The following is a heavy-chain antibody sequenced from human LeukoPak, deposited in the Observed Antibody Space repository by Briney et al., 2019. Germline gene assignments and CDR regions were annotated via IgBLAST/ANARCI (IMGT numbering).Heavy chain of an antibody. CDR2: ISNSSGST. V-gene: IGHV3-23*01. Sequence: GGSLRLSCAASGFTFSSYAMSWVRQAPGKGLEWVSSISNSSGSTYYADSVKGRFTISRGNSKNTLYLQMNSLRAEDTAVYYCASGGAPAGYWGQGTLVIVSS. J-gene: IGHJ4*02. CDR3: ASGGAPAGY. D-gene: IGHD6-25*01. CDR1: GFTFSSYA.